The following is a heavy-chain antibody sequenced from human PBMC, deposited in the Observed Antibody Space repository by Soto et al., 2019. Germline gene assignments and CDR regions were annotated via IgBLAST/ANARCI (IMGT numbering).Heavy chain of an antibody. CDR1: GDSISSGSYC. CDR2: IYYRGNT. Sequence: QVQLQESGPGLVKPSQTLSLTCTVSGDSISSGSYCWSWIRQHPGKGLEWIGYIYYRGNTYYNPPLKSRVTISVDTSKNHFSLKLTSVTAADTAVYYCARGEGSGTYVPHNWFDSWGQGTLVSVS. V-gene: IGHV4-31*03. CDR3: ARGEGSGTYVPHNWFDS. J-gene: IGHJ5*01. D-gene: IGHD3-10*01.